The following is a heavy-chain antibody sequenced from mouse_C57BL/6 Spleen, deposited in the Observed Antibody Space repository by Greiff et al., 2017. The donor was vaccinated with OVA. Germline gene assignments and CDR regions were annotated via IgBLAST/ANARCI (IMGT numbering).Heavy chain of an antibody. Sequence: EVKRVESGPGMVKPSQSLSLTCTVTGYSITSGYDWHWIRHFPGNKLEWMGYISYSGSSNYNPSLKSRISITHDTSKNHFFLKLNSVTTEDTATYYCARGLYYVDYWGQGTTLTVSS. CDR3: ARGLYYVDY. CDR2: ISYSGSS. J-gene: IGHJ2*01. V-gene: IGHV3-1*01. CDR1: GYSITSGYD.